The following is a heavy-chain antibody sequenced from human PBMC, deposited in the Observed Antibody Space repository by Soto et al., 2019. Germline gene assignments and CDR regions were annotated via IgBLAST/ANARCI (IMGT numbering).Heavy chain of an antibody. Sequence: QLQLQESGPGLVKPSETLSLTCTVSGGSISSSSYYWGWIRQPPGKGLEWIGSIYYSGSTYYNPSLKSRVTISVDTSKNQFSLKLSSVTAADTAVYYCARSLMVRGVIITHGNWFDPWGQGTLVTVSS. V-gene: IGHV4-39*01. CDR2: IYYSGST. D-gene: IGHD3-10*01. J-gene: IGHJ5*02. CDR3: ARSLMVRGVIITHGNWFDP. CDR1: GGSISSSSYY.